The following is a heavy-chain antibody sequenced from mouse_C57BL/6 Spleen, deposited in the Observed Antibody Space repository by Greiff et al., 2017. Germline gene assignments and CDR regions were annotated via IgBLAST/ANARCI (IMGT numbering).Heavy chain of an antibody. CDR3: ERSWFDY. V-gene: IGHV1-72*01. J-gene: IGHJ2*01. Sequence: QVQLQQPGAELVKPGASVKLSCKASGYTFTSYGMHWVKQRPGRGLEWIGRIDPNSGGTKYNEKFKSKATLTVDNPSSTPYMQLSSLTSEDCAGDYGERSWFDYWGQGTTLTVSS. CDR1: GYTFTSYG. CDR2: IDPNSGGT.